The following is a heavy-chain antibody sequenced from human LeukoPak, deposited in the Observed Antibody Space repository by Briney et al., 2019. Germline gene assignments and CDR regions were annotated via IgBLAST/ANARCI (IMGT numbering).Heavy chain of an antibody. CDR2: IYPGDSDT. D-gene: IGHD6-13*01. CDR3: ARQGPPTAGYWFDP. J-gene: IGHJ5*02. CDR1: GYSFTNYW. Sequence: GESLKISCKGSGYSFTNYWIGWVRQMPGKGLXXXXIIYPGDSDTRYSPSFQGQVTISADKSNSTAYLQWSSLKASDTAMYYCARQGPPTAGYWFDPWGQGTLVTVSS. V-gene: IGHV5-51*01.